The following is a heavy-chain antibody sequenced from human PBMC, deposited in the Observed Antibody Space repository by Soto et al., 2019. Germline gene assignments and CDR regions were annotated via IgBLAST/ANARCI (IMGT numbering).Heavy chain of an antibody. CDR3: ARGPLSGVATIWDYANWFDP. J-gene: IGHJ5*02. Sequence: QAQLVQSGAEVKKPGASVKVSCKASGYSFTDFAMHWVRLASGQRLEWMGWINADKGDTKYSPKFQGRVTITRDTSATTVYMELRSLRSEDTAVYYCARGPLSGVATIWDYANWFDPWGQGILVTVST. V-gene: IGHV1-3*01. CDR1: GYSFTDFA. D-gene: IGHD5-12*01. CDR2: INADKGDT.